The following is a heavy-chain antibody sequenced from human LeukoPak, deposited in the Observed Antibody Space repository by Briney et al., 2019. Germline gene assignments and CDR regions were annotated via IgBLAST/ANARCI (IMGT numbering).Heavy chain of an antibody. Sequence: GGSLRLSCAASGFTVSSNYMSWVRQAQGKGLEWVSVIYSGGSTYYADSVKGRFTISRHNSKNTLYLQTNSLRAEDTAVYYCARVAGTGEYYYGMDVWGQGTTVTVSS. CDR1: GFTVSSNY. V-gene: IGHV3-53*04. J-gene: IGHJ6*02. D-gene: IGHD6-19*01. CDR3: ARVAGTGEYYYGMDV. CDR2: IYSGGST.